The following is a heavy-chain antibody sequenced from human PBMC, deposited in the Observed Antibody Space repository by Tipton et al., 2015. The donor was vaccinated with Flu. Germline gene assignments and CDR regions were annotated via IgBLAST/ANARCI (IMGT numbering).Heavy chain of an antibody. D-gene: IGHD4-11*01. J-gene: IGHJ5*02. CDR3: ARRDYSNYVSDPKSWFDP. V-gene: IGHV4-38-2*01. CDR2: VSRTGST. Sequence: LRLTCAVSGDSISSDFHWAWIRQFPGKGLEWIGTVSRTGSTNYNPSLKSRVTISIDTSKNQFPLNMRSVTAADMAVYYCARRDYSNYVSDPKSWFDPWGQGTLVAVSS. CDR1: GDSISSDFH.